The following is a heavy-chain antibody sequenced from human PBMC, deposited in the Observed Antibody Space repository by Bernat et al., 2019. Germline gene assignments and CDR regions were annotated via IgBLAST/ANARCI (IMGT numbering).Heavy chain of an antibody. CDR2: ISGSGGTR. J-gene: IGHJ4*02. CDR3: AKDPGGYGFGEVRDY. CDR1: GFTFSTYV. V-gene: IGHV3-23*01. Sequence: EVQLLESGGGLVQPGGSLRISCAAPGFTFSTYVMTWVRQAPGKGLEWVSAISGSGGTRYYAESVKGRFTISRDNSRNTLYLQMNSLRAEDTAVYYCAKDPGGYGFGEVRDYWGQGTLVTVSS. D-gene: IGHD3-10*01.